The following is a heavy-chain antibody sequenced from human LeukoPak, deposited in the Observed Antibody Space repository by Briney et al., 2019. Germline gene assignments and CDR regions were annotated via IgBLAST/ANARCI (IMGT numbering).Heavy chain of an antibody. CDR1: GFTFSSYA. J-gene: IGHJ4*02. D-gene: IGHD3-16*02. Sequence: GGSLRLSCAASGFTFSSYAMSWVRQAPGKGLEWVSAISGSGGSTYYADSAKGRFTISRDNSKNTLYLQMNSLRAEDTAVYYCAKGSEYSYHFDYWGQGTLVTVSS. CDR3: AKGSEYSYHFDY. CDR2: ISGSGGST. V-gene: IGHV3-23*01.